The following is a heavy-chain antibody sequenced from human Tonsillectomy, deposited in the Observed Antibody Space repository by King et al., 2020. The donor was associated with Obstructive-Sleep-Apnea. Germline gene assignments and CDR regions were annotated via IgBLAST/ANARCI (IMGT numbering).Heavy chain of an antibody. Sequence: VQLVESGGGVVQPGGSLRLSCAASGFTFSSYGMHWVRPAPGKGLEWVAVISYDGNNKYYADSVKGRFTISRDNSKNTRYRQMNSLRAEDTAMYYCAKCYNSGSYYNGPRGWGQGTLVTVSS. CDR3: AKCYNSGSYYNGPRG. CDR1: GFTFSSYG. J-gene: IGHJ4*02. D-gene: IGHD3-10*01. CDR2: ISYDGNNK. V-gene: IGHV3-30*18.